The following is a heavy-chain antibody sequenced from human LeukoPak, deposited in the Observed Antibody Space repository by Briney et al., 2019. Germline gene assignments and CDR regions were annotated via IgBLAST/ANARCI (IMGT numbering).Heavy chain of an antibody. CDR3: ARDPGVITTELDAFDI. Sequence: PSETLSLTCAVSGGSISSSNWWSWVRQPPGKGLEWIGEIYHSGSTNYNPSLKSRVTISVDKSKNQFSLKLSSVTAADTAVYYCARDPGVITTELDAFDIWGQGTMVTVSS. CDR2: IYHSGST. D-gene: IGHD3-22*01. V-gene: IGHV4-4*02. J-gene: IGHJ3*02. CDR1: GGSISSSNW.